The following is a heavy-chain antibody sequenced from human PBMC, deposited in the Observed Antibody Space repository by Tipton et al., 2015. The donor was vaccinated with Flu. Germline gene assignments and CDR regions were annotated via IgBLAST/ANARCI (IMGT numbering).Heavy chain of an antibody. CDR2: VFYTGST. V-gene: IGHV4-59*01. CDR3: ARIQGGYYGSESYDT. D-gene: IGHD3-10*01. CDR1: GGSISSYY. Sequence: TLSLTCSVSGGSISSYYWSWIRQPPGKGLEWIGYVFYTGSTDYNPSLKSRVTISVDTSKNQFSLELISVTAVDTAVYYCARIQGGYYGSESYDTWGQGMLVTVSS. J-gene: IGHJ5*02.